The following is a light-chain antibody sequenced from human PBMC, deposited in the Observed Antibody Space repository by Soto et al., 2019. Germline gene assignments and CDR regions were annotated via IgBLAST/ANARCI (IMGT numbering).Light chain of an antibody. CDR3: QQSYRSPYT. V-gene: IGKV1-39*01. Sequence: IPLTQSPSSLSASVGDRVTVTCRASQNINIYLNWYQQKPGKAPTLLIYGACSLQSGVPSRFSGGGSRTEFTLTISSLQAEDFATYYCQQSYRSPYTFGQGTRLEI. CDR2: GAC. J-gene: IGKJ2*01. CDR1: QNINIY.